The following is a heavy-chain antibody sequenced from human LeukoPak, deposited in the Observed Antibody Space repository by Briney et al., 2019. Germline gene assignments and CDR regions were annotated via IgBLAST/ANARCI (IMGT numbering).Heavy chain of an antibody. CDR1: GFTFGTFA. CDR2: ITGDDST. CDR3: AKGHYDFRDY. J-gene: IGHJ4*02. Sequence: GGSLRLSCAASGFTFGTFAFSWVRQAPGKGLEWVSSITGDDSTYYADSVKGRFTISKDTSSNTLYLQMNSLRAEDTALYYCAKGHYDFRDYWGQGTLVTVSS. V-gene: IGHV3-23*01. D-gene: IGHD3-3*01.